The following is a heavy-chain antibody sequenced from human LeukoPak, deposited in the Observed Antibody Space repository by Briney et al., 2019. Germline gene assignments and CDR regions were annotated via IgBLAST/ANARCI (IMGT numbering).Heavy chain of an antibody. J-gene: IGHJ1*01. V-gene: IGHV3-21*01. CDR1: GFTLISYS. CDR2: ISSSSSYI. D-gene: IGHD2-8*01. Sequence: GGSLRLSCAASGFTLISYSMNWVRQAPGKGLEWVSSISSSSSYIYYADSVKGRFTISRDNAKNSLYLQMNRLRAEDTAVYYCARDPNPRYCANGVCYPQYFQHWGQGTLVTVSS. CDR3: ARDPNPRYCANGVCYPQYFQH.